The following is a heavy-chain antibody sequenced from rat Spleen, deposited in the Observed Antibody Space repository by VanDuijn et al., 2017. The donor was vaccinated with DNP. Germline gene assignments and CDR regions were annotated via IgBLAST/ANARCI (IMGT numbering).Heavy chain of an antibody. D-gene: IGHD5-1*01. Sequence: EVQLVESGGGLVQPGRSLKLSCAASGFTFSDYHMAWVRQAPRKGLEWVASIRYDGGSTYYRDSVKGRFTISRDNAKSSLYLQMDSLRSEDTATYYCTTDLGDYWGQGVMVTVSS. V-gene: IGHV5-20*01. CDR1: GFTFSDYH. CDR3: TTDLGDY. J-gene: IGHJ2*01. CDR2: IRYDGGST.